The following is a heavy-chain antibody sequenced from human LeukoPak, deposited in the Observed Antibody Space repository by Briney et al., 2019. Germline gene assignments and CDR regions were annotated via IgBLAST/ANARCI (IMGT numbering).Heavy chain of an antibody. V-gene: IGHV3-7*05. CDR1: GFTFSPYW. J-gene: IGHJ4*02. CDR2: IKEDGSEK. D-gene: IGHD5/OR15-5a*01. Sequence: GGSLRLSCAASGFTFSPYWTSWVRQAPGKGLEWVANIKEDGSEKNYVDSVKGRFTISRGNAKNSLYLQMNSLRAEDTAVYYCVSTATFDHWGQGTLVTVSS. CDR3: VSTATFDH.